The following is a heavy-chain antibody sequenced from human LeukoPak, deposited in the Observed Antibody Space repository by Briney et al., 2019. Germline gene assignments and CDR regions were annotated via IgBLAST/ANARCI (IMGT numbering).Heavy chain of an antibody. J-gene: IGHJ6*02. V-gene: IGHV4-59*01. CDR2: IYYSGST. CDR1: GGSISSYY. CDR3: ARVTRSGSYYYYYGMDV. Sequence: SETLSLTCAVSGGSISSYYWSWIRQPPGKGLEWIGYIYYSGSTNYNPSLKSRVTISVDTSKNQFSLKLSSVTAADTAVYYCARVTRSGSYYYYYGMDVWGQGTTVTVSS. D-gene: IGHD1-26*01.